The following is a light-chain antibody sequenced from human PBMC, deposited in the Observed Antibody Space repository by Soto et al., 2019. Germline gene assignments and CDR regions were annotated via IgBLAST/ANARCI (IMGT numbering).Light chain of an antibody. CDR3: QQYANWPPQT. CDR2: GAS. V-gene: IGKV3-15*01. J-gene: IGKJ1*01. CDR1: QSVSSSY. Sequence: EIVLTQSPGTLSLSPGETATLSCRASQSVSSSYLAWYQQKPGQAPRLLIYGASTRATGIPARFSGSGSGTEFTLTISSLQSEDFAVYYCQQYANWPPQTFGQGTKVDIK.